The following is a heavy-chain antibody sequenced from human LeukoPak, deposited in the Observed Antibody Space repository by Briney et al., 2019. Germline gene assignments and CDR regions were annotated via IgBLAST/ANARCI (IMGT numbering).Heavy chain of an antibody. CDR2: IYHSGST. D-gene: IGHD2-21*01. CDR1: GGSISSGGYS. J-gene: IGHJ4*02. Sequence: SQTLSLTCTVSGGSISSGGYSWSWIRQPPGKGLEWIGYIYHSGSTYYNPSLKSRVTISVDRSKNQFSLKLSSVTAADTAVYYCARTTPVVDYFDYWGQGTLVTVSS. CDR3: ARTTPVVDYFDY. V-gene: IGHV4-30-2*01.